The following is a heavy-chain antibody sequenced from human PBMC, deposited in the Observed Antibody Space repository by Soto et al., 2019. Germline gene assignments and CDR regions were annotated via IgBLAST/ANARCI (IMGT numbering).Heavy chain of an antibody. CDR3: ASQREGQWLTYVDY. J-gene: IGHJ4*02. CDR1: NYRFSTYW. Sequence: GESLKISCEGFNYRFSTYWIGWVRQMPGRDREWMGIIYPRDSDTRYSPSFQGRVTISAAQSINTVYLHWNNLEALYTVMYYCASQREGQWLTYVDYRGQGTPVTVSS. V-gene: IGHV5-51*01. CDR2: IYPRDSDT. D-gene: IGHD6-19*01.